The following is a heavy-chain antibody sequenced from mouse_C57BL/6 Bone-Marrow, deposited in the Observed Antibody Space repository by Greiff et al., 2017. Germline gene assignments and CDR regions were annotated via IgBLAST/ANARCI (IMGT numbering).Heavy chain of an antibody. D-gene: IGHD1-1*02. V-gene: IGHV1-39*01. CDR1: GYSFTDFN. CDR3: ARGYYYDYAMDY. Sequence: VQLQQSGPELVKPGASVKISCKASGYSFTDFNMNWGKLSNGKGLEWIGVINPNYGTTSYNQKFKGKATLTVDQSSSTADLLLNSLTSGDSAVYYCARGYYYDYAMDYWGQGTSVTVSS. J-gene: IGHJ4*01. CDR2: INPNYGTT.